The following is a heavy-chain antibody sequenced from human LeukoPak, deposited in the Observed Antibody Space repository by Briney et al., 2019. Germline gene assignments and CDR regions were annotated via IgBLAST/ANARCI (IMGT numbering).Heavy chain of an antibody. CDR1: GFTFSSYS. CDR2: ISSSSSTI. CDR3: ARPRHETGFDY. J-gene: IGHJ4*02. Sequence: PGGSLRLSCAASGFTFSSYSMNWVRQAPGKGLEWVSYISSSSSTIYYADSVKGRFTISRDNAKNSLYLQMNSLRAEDTAVYYCARPRHETGFDYWGQGTLVTVSS. V-gene: IGHV3-48*01.